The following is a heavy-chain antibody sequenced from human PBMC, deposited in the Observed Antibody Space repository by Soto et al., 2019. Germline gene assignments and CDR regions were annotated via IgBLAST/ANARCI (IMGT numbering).Heavy chain of an antibody. CDR1: GFTFSDYY. J-gene: IGHJ5*02. CDR2: ISSSGASI. D-gene: IGHD6-13*01. V-gene: IGHV3-11*01. Sequence: LRLSCAASGFTFSDYYMSWIRQAPGKGLEWVSYISSSGASIYYADSVKGRFTISRDNAENSLSLQMNSLRAEDTAVYYCVRGGWSSSGGIAASWGQGTLVTVSS. CDR3: VRGGWSSSGGIAAS.